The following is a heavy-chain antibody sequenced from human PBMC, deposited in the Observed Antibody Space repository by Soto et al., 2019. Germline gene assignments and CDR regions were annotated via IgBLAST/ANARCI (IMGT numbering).Heavy chain of an antibody. CDR3: AKEAVGKTQFDD. CDR2: IGGSGGST. V-gene: IGHV3-23*01. D-gene: IGHD1-26*01. CDR1: GFTFSSYA. Sequence: GGSLRLSCAASGFTFSSYAMSWVRQAPGKGLEWVSGIGGSGGSTNYADSVKGRFTISRDNSKNTLDLQMNSLRSEDTAVYYCAKEAVGKTQFDDWGQGTLVTVSS. J-gene: IGHJ4*02.